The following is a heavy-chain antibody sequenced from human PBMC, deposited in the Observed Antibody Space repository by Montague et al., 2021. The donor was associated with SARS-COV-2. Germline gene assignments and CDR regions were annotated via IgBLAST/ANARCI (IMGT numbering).Heavy chain of an antibody. Sequence: SETLSLTCAVYGGSFSGYYWSWIRQPPGKGLEWIGEINYSGRTNYNPSLKSRVTISVDTSKNQFSLKLSSVTAADTAVYYCARGRRILLWFGELLSGGDYYGMDVWGQGTTVTVSS. CDR3: ARGRRILLWFGELLSGGDYYGMDV. J-gene: IGHJ6*02. V-gene: IGHV4-34*01. CDR2: INYSGRT. CDR1: GGSFSGYY. D-gene: IGHD3-10*01.